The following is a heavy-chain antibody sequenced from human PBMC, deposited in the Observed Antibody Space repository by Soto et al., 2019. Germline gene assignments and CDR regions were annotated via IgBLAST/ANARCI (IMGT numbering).Heavy chain of an antibody. CDR2: ISYDGSNK. Sequence: GGSLSLSSAASGFPFSSYGMHWVRQAPGKGLEWVAVISYDGSNKYYADSVKGRVTISVDTSKNQFSLKLSSVTAADTAVYYCARRDTTTRWFDPWGQGTLVTVSS. V-gene: IGHV3-30*03. D-gene: IGHD1-26*01. CDR3: ARRDTTTRWFDP. J-gene: IGHJ5*02. CDR1: GFPFSSYG.